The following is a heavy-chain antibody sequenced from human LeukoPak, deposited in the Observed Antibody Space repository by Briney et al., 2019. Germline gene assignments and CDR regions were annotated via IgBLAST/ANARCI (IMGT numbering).Heavy chain of an antibody. Sequence: SETLSLTCAVSGGSFSSDNWWSWVRQPPGKGLEWIGEVFHSGSTNYNPSLKSRATISVDKSKSQFSLKLSSVTAADTAVYYCCHFPKYSSGWSDEDYWGQGTLVAVSS. CDR3: CHFPKYSSGWSDEDY. J-gene: IGHJ4*02. D-gene: IGHD6-19*01. V-gene: IGHV4-4*02. CDR1: GGSFSSDNW. CDR2: VFHSGST.